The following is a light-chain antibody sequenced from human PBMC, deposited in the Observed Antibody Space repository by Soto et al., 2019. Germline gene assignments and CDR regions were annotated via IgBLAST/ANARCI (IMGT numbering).Light chain of an antibody. CDR1: SSNIGAGYD. CDR2: DVS. Sequence: SVLTQPPSVSGAPGQRVTISCTGSSSNIGAGYDVHWYQQHPGKAPKFMIYDVSKRPSGVPDRFSGSKSGNTASLTISGLQAEDEADYYCCSYAGRYTYVFGSGTKVTVL. CDR3: CSYAGRYTYV. J-gene: IGLJ1*01. V-gene: IGLV1-40*01.